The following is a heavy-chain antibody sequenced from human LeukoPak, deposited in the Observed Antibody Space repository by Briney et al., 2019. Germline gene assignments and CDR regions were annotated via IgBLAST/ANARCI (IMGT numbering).Heavy chain of an antibody. CDR1: GFTFSSYS. CDR3: ARVALVRGVMSGGWFDP. CDR2: ISSGSRTI. J-gene: IGHJ5*02. Sequence: GGSLRLSCAASGFTFSSYSMNWVRQAPGKGLEWVSYISSGSRTIYYADSVKGRFTISRDNSKNTLYLQMNSLRAEDTAVYYCARVALVRGVMSGGWFDPWGQGTLVTVSS. D-gene: IGHD3-10*01. V-gene: IGHV3-48*01.